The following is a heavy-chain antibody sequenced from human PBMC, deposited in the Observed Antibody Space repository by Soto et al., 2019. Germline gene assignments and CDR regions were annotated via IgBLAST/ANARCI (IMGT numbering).Heavy chain of an antibody. CDR1: GFTFSSYA. J-gene: IGHJ5*02. Sequence: QVQLVESGGGVVQPGRSLRLSCAASGFTFSSYAMQWVRQAPGKGLEWVAVISYDGSNKYYADSVKGRFTISRDNSKNTLYLQMNSLRAEDTAVYYCASLGNTYYYGSGSFRNWFDPWGQGTLVTVSS. V-gene: IGHV3-30-3*01. D-gene: IGHD3-10*01. CDR3: ASLGNTYYYGSGSFRNWFDP. CDR2: ISYDGSNK.